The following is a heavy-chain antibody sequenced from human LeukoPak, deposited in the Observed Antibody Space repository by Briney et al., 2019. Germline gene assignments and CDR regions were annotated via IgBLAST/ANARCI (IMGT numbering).Heavy chain of an antibody. D-gene: IGHD3-3*01. CDR1: GGSISHLY. CDR3: ARGGYGVTTSGVDY. J-gene: IGHJ4*02. CDR2: ISYGKIT. V-gene: IGHV4-59*11. Sequence: SETLSLTCAVSGGSISHLYWSWIRQPPGKGLEWIGYISYGKITVYNPYLKSRVTISVDTSKNQFSLNLESVTAADTAVYYCARGGYGVTTSGVDYWGQGTLVTVSS.